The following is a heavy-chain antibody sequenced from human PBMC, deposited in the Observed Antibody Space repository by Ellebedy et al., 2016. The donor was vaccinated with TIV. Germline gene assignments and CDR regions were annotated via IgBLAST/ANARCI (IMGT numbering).Heavy chain of an antibody. J-gene: IGHJ3*02. CDR3: AHGAYGSGKVVAFDI. V-gene: IGHV2-5*01. CDR2: IYWNDDK. D-gene: IGHD3-10*01. Sequence: SGPTLVKPTQTLKLTCTFSGFSLSTSGVGVGWIRQHPGKALEWLALIYWNDDKRYSPSLKSRLTITKDTSKNQVVLTMTNMDPVDTATYYCAHGAYGSGKVVAFDIWGQGTMVTVSS. CDR1: GFSLSTSGVG.